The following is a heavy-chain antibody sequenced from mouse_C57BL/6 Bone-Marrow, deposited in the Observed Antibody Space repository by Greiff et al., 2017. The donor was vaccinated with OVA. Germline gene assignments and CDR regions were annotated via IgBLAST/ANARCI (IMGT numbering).Heavy chain of an antibody. CDR3: GVLDWYFDV. Sequence: VKLMESGAELARPGASVKLSCKASGYTFTSYGISWVKQRPGQGLEWIGEIYPRSGYTYYNEKFKGKATLTADKSSSTAYMELRSLTSEDSAVYFCGVLDWYFDVWGTGTTVTVSS. V-gene: IGHV1-81*01. D-gene: IGHD2-14*01. CDR1: GYTFTSYG. J-gene: IGHJ1*03. CDR2: IYPRSGYT.